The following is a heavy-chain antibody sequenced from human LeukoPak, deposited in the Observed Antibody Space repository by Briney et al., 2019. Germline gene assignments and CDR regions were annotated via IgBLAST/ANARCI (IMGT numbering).Heavy chain of an antibody. CDR3: ARDVLLWFGGDFDY. CDR2: ISAYNGNT. V-gene: IGHV1-18*01. D-gene: IGHD3-10*01. Sequence: GASVKVSCKASGYTFTSYGISWVRQAPGQGLEWMGWISAYNGNTNYAQKLQGRVTMTTDASTSTAYMELRSLRSDDTAVYHCARDVLLWFGGDFDYWGQGTLVTVSS. CDR1: GYTFTSYG. J-gene: IGHJ4*02.